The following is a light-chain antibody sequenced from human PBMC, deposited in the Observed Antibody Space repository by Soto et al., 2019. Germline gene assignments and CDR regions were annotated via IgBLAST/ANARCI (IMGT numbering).Light chain of an antibody. CDR2: EGS. V-gene: IGLV2-23*01. CDR1: SSDVGSYNL. CDR3: CSYAGSSTSHVV. Sequence: QSALTQPASVSGSPGQSITISCTVTSSDVGSYNLVSWYQQHPGKAPKLMIYEGSKRPSGVSNRFSGSKSGNTASLTISVLQAEDEADYYCCSYAGSSTSHVVFGGGTKLTVL. J-gene: IGLJ2*01.